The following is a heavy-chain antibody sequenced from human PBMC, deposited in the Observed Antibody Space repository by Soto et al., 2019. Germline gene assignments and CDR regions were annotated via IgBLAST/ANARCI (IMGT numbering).Heavy chain of an antibody. V-gene: IGHV3-30*03. CDR2: ISYDGSNK. CDR3: HGYGY. CDR1: GGTCISYG. J-gene: IGHJ4*02. Sequence: TGLSLRLWCAAAGGTCISYGMHWVRQAPGKGLEWVAVISYDGSNKYYVDSVKGRFSISRDISKNTLYLQMNSLRAEDTAVYYCHGYGYWGQGTLVTVSS. D-gene: IGHD5-12*01.